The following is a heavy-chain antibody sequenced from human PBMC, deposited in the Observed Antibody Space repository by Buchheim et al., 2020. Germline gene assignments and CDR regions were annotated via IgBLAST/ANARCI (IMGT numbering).Heavy chain of an antibody. CDR3: ATPGGNSPRRGYYYGMDV. D-gene: IGHD4-23*01. Sequence: EVQLVQSGAEVKKPGESLRISCKGSGYSFTSYWISWVRQMPGKGLEWMGRIDPSDSYTNYSPSFQGNVTISADKSISTAYPQWSSLKASDTAMYYCATPGGNSPRRGYYYGMDVWGQGTT. J-gene: IGHJ6*02. CDR2: IDPSDSYT. CDR1: GYSFTSYW. V-gene: IGHV5-10-1*01.